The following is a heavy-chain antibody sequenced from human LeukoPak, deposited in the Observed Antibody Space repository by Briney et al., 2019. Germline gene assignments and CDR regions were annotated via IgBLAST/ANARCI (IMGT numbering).Heavy chain of an antibody. CDR3: ARLTRLSTSPDRYYLDY. CDR2: IYTSGGT. CDR1: GDSISSYY. V-gene: IGHV4-4*09. J-gene: IGHJ4*02. D-gene: IGHD6-6*01. Sequence: SETLSLTCTVSGDSISSYYWSWIRQPPGKGLEWIGYIYTSGGTNYIPSLKGRVTISIDTSKNQFSLKLSSVTAADSAVYYCARLTRLSTSPDRYYLDYWGQGTLVAVSS.